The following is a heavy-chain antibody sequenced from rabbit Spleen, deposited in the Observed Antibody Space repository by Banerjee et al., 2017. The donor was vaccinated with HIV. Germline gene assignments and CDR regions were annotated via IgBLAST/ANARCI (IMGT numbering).Heavy chain of an antibody. Sequence: QSLEESGGDLVKPGASLTLTCTASGVSFSSSSYMCWVRQAPGKGLEWIACIDSGNSGFTYFATWAKGRFTCSKTSSTTVTLQMTRLTAADTATYFCARDTSSSFSSYGMDLWGPGTLVTVS. CDR3: ARDTSSSFSSYGMDL. CDR2: IDSGNSGFT. D-gene: IGHD1-1*01. V-gene: IGHV1S40*01. J-gene: IGHJ6*01. CDR1: GVSFSSSSY.